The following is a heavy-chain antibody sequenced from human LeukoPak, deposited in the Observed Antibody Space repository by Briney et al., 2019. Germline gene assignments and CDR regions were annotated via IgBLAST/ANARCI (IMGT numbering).Heavy chain of an antibody. Sequence: TLSLTCTVSGASFSSYSCSWVRQPPGKGLEWIGYIYKNGSTNLNPSLKSRVTLSIDTSKSQFSLNMSSLSVADTAVYYCVRDRAPRQLLGLGYWGQGTLVTVSS. CDR3: VRDRAPRQLLGLGY. CDR2: IYKNGST. D-gene: IGHD3/OR15-3a*01. V-gene: IGHV4-59*12. CDR1: GASFSSYS. J-gene: IGHJ4*02.